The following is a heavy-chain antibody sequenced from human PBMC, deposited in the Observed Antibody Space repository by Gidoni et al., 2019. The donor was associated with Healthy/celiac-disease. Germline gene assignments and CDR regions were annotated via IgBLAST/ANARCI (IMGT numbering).Heavy chain of an antibody. J-gene: IGHJ3*02. CDR1: GFTFSSYE. D-gene: IGHD3-3*01. CDR2: ISSSGSNI. Sequence: EVQLVESGGGLVQPGGSLRLSCAASGFTFSSYEMNWVRQAPGKGLEWVSYISSSGSNIYYADSVKGRFTISRDNAKNSLYLQMNSLRAEDTAVYYCASFWSGYYRYAFDIWGQGTMVTVSS. V-gene: IGHV3-48*03. CDR3: ASFWSGYYRYAFDI.